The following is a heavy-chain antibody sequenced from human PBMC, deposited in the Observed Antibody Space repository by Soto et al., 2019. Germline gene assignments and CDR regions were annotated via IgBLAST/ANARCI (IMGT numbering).Heavy chain of an antibody. Sequence: QVQLQESGPGLVKPSQTLSLTCTVSGGSISSGDYYWSWIRQPPGKGLEWIGYIYYSGSTYYNPSLTSRVTLSVDTSKNHFSLKLSSVTAADTAVYYCARERIAVAGIPYNWFDPWGQGTLVTVSS. CDR3: ARERIAVAGIPYNWFDP. CDR1: GGSISSGDYY. D-gene: IGHD6-19*01. V-gene: IGHV4-30-4*01. CDR2: IYYSGST. J-gene: IGHJ5*02.